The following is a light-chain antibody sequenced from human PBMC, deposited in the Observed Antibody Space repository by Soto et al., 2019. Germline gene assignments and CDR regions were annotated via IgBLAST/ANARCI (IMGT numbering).Light chain of an antibody. J-gene: IGKJ4*01. Sequence: QMTQSPSSLFASVGDRVTITCRSSQSITSHLNWYQQKVGQSPKLLIYAASTLQSGVPPRFSGSGSGTEFTLTISGLQREDFATYYCQQSHSAPLTFGGGTKVGIK. CDR1: QSITSH. CDR3: QQSHSAPLT. CDR2: AAS. V-gene: IGKV1-39*01.